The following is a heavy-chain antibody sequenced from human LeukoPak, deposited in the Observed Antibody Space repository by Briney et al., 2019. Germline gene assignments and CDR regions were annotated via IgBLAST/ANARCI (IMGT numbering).Heavy chain of an antibody. CDR3: ARDRPGIAALDAFDI. D-gene: IGHD6-13*01. Sequence: ASVTVSCKASGGTFSSYAISRVRQAPGQGLEWMGGIIPIFGTANYAQKFQGRVTITADESTSTAYMELSSLRSEDTAVYYCARDRPGIAALDAFDIWGQGIMVTVSS. CDR2: IIPIFGTA. J-gene: IGHJ3*02. CDR1: GGTFSSYA. V-gene: IGHV1-69*13.